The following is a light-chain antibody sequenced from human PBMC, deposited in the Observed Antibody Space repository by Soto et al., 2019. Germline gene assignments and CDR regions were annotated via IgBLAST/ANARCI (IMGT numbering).Light chain of an antibody. CDR2: LNSDGRH. V-gene: IGLV4-69*01. Sequence: QLVLTQSPSASASLGASVKLTYTLSSRHSSYAIAWHQQQPEKGPRYLMKLNSDGRHTKGDGIPDRFSGSSSGTERYLTISSLQSEDEADYYCQTWGTGILVFGGGTKLTVL. CDR3: QTWGTGILV. J-gene: IGLJ2*01. CDR1: SRHSSYA.